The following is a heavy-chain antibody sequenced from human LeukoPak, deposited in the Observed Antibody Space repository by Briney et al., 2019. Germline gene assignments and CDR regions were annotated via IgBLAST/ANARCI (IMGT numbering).Heavy chain of an antibody. V-gene: IGHV4-38-2*02. D-gene: IGHD1-26*01. CDR2: VYHNGET. CDR1: GYSITTNYY. CDR3: VTPRSWELSDMAV. Sequence: SETLSLTCTVSGYSITTNYYWAWIRQSPGTGLEWIGSVYHNGETYYNPSLKGRVIISVDTSKNEFSLRLTSVTAADTAMYYCVTPRSWELSDMAVWGKGTTVIVSS. J-gene: IGHJ6*03.